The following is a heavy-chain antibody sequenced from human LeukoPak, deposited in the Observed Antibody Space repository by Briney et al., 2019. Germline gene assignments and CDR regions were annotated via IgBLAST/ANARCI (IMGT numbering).Heavy chain of an antibody. CDR3: ARYVTGWSSAFDM. Sequence: GGSLRLSCAASGFTFSSYGMHWVRQAPGKGLEWVAVISYDGSNKYYADSVKGRFTISRDNSKNTLYLEMNNLRAEDTAVYYCARYVTGWSSAFDMWGQGTKVTVSS. CDR2: ISYDGSNK. CDR1: GFTFSSYG. D-gene: IGHD6-19*01. V-gene: IGHV3-30*03. J-gene: IGHJ3*02.